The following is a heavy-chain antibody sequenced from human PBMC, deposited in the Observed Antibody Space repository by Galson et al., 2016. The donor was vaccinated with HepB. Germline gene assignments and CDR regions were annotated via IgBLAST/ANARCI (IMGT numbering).Heavy chain of an antibody. CDR2: IFHDGSEL. CDR1: GFNFKNYG. D-gene: IGHD2-15*01. Sequence: SLRLSCAGSGFNFKNYGMHWVRQAPGKGLEWVAVIFHDGSELYYADSVKGRFTISRDNSKNTVDLQMNSLRVEDTAVYSCVQDSDTGWFYPHYWGQGSLVTVSS. V-gene: IGHV3-33*06. CDR3: VQDSDTGWFYPHY. J-gene: IGHJ4*02.